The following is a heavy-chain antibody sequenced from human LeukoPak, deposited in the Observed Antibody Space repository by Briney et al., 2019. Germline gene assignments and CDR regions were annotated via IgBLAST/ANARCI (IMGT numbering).Heavy chain of an antibody. V-gene: IGHV1-69*04. D-gene: IGHD1-1*01. CDR3: ARPWGTTTKYYFDY. Sequence: SVKVSCKASGGTFSSYAISWVRQAPGQGLEWMGRIIPILGIANYAQKFQGRVTITADKSTSTAYMELSNLRSEDTAVYYCARPWGTTTKYYFDYWGQGTLVTVSS. CDR1: GGTFSSYA. J-gene: IGHJ4*02. CDR2: IIPILGIA.